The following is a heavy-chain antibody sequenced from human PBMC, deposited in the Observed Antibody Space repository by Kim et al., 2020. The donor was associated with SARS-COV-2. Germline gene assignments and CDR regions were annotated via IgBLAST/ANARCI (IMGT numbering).Heavy chain of an antibody. J-gene: IGHJ5*02. CDR2: MYHTGSS. Sequence: SETLSLTCTVSGGSITSISFYWGWIRQTPGEKMEWIGSMYHTGSSYYNPSLKSRVTISVDTSKNQFFLNVRSVTAADTAVYYCERSWFGELFPGCFDPWG. CDR3: ERSWFGELFPGCFDP. V-gene: IGHV4-39*01. CDR1: GGSITSISFY. D-gene: IGHD3-10*01.